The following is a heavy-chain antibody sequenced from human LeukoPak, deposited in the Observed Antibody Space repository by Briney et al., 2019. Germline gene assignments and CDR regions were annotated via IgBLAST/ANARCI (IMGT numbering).Heavy chain of an antibody. CDR1: GFTFSSYA. V-gene: IGHV3-30*04. J-gene: IGHJ6*03. CDR3: ARDPLPAAHYYYYMDV. D-gene: IGHD2-2*01. CDR2: ISYDGSNK. Sequence: GGSLRHSCADSGFTFSSYAMYWVRQAPGEGLEWVAVISYDGSNKYYSDSVKGRFTISRDNSKNTLYLQMNSLRAEDTAVYYCARDPLPAAHYYYYMDVWGKGTTVTVSS.